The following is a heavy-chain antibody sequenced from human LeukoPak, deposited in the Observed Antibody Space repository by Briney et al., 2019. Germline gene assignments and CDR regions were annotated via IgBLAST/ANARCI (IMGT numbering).Heavy chain of an antibody. CDR1: GGSISSSLYY. V-gene: IGHV4-39*01. CDR3: ARRGYGASTRYFDY. CDR2: IYYSGSP. D-gene: IGHD2-15*01. Sequence: SETLSLTCTVSGGSISSSLYYWGWIRQPPGKGLEWIGIIYYSGSPFYNPSLKSRVTISVDTSKNQFSLKLNSVTAADTAVYYCARRGYGASTRYFDYWGQRTLVTASS. J-gene: IGHJ4*02.